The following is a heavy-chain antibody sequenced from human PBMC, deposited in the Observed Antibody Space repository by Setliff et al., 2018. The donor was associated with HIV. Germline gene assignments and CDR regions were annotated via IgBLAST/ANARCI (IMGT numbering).Heavy chain of an antibody. CDR3: ATQRDIVMVPGQGGFDI. J-gene: IGHJ3*02. D-gene: IGHD2-2*01. Sequence: ASVKVSCKASGYTFTSYVINWVRQAPGQGLGWMGRISVYNGNTIYAQKLQGRVIMTTDTSTSTAYMELRSLRSDDTAMYYCATQRDIVMVPGQGGFDIWAQGTMVT. V-gene: IGHV1-18*01. CDR1: GYTFTSYV. CDR2: ISVYNGNT.